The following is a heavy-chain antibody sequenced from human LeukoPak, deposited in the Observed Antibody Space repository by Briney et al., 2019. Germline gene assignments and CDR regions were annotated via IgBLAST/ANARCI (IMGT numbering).Heavy chain of an antibody. Sequence: GSLRLSCAASGFTFSSYGMHWVRQAPGKGLEWVAVIWYDGSDKYYADSVKGRFTISRDNSKNTLYLQMNSLRVEDTAVYYCARVLGDSGWYLGWFDPWGQGTLVTVSS. CDR1: GFTFSSYG. D-gene: IGHD6-19*01. J-gene: IGHJ5*02. CDR2: IWYDGSDK. CDR3: ARVLGDSGWYLGWFDP. V-gene: IGHV3-33*01.